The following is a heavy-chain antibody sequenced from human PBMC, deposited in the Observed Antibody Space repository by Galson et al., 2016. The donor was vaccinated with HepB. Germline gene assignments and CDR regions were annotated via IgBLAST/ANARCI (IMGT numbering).Heavy chain of an antibody. CDR2: IYSGGST. CDR3: ARDGSGGGV. D-gene: IGHD3-3*01. Sequence: SLRLSCAASGFTVSNNDMNWVRQAPGQGLEWVSLIYSGGSTYYADSVKGRFTISRDSSQDTLYLQMNSLRVEDTAVYYCARDGSGGGVWGRGTTVTVSS. V-gene: IGHV3-53*01. J-gene: IGHJ6*04. CDR1: GFTVSNND.